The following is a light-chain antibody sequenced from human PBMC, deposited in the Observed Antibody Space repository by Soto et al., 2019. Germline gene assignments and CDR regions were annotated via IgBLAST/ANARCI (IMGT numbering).Light chain of an antibody. CDR1: SSDIGGYNY. CDR3: CSYSTSNTHNYV. V-gene: IGLV2-14*01. CDR2: EVN. J-gene: IGLJ1*01. Sequence: QSVLTQPASVSGSPGQSITVSCTGTSSDIGGYNYVSWYQHHPGKDPQLIIYEVNLRPSGVSDRFSASKSGDTASLTISGLQAGDEADYYCCSYSTSNTHNYVFGTGTKVTVL.